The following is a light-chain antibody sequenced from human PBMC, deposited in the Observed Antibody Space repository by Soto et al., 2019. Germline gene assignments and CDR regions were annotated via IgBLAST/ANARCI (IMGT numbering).Light chain of an antibody. J-gene: IGLJ3*02. Sequence: SALIQPPSASGSPGQSVTISCTGTSSDVGGYNYVSWYQQYPGRAPKLMIYEVTKRPSGVPDRFSGSKSGNTASLTVSGLQAEDEADYYCSSYAASNNFYFVFGGGTKVTVL. V-gene: IGLV2-8*01. CDR1: SSDVGGYNY. CDR2: EVT. CDR3: SSYAASNNFYFV.